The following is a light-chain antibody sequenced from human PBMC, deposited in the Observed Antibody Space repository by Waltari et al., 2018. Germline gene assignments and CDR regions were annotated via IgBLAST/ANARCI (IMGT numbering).Light chain of an antibody. CDR2: KAS. J-gene: IGKJ3*01. CDR3: QQSYSTPFT. CDR1: QSISSW. Sequence: DIQMTQSPSTLSASVGDRVTITCRASQSISSWLAWYQQKPGKAPKLLIYKASSLESGVPSRFSGSGSGTDFTLTISSLHPEDFATYYCQQSYSTPFTFGPGTKVDFK. V-gene: IGKV1-5*03.